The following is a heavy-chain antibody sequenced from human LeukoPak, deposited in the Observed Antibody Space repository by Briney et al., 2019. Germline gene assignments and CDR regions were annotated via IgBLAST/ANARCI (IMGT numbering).Heavy chain of an antibody. D-gene: IGHD3-10*01. CDR2: IYTSGST. CDR1: GGSISTDY. J-gene: IGHJ4*02. CDR3: ASDFGY. Sequence: SETLSLTCTVSGGSISTDYWTWIRQPAGKGLEWIGLIYTSGSTSYNPSLKSRVTMSVDTSKNQFSLKLTSVTAADTAVYYCASDFGYWGQGTLVTVSS. V-gene: IGHV4-4*07.